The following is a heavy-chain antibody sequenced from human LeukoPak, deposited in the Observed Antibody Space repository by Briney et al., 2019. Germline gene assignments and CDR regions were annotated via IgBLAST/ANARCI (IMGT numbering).Heavy chain of an antibody. V-gene: IGHV3-23*01. Sequence: GGSLRLACAASGFTFSSYAMDWVRQAPGKGLEWVSGSSRSGRNTYYADCVKGRFTISRDNSKNTLFLQMNSLRAEDTAIYYCAKGGSPGFGDLYFYYMDVWGQGTTVTVSS. CDR3: AKGGSPGFGDLYFYYMDV. CDR2: SSRSGRNT. J-gene: IGHJ6*03. CDR1: GFTFSSYA. D-gene: IGHD3-10*01.